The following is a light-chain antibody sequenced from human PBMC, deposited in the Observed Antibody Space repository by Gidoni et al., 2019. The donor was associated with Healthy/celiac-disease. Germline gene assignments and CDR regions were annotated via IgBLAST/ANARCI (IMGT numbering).Light chain of an antibody. Sequence: QSALTQPASVSGSPGQSITISCTGTSSDVGGYNYVSWYQQHPGKAPKLMIYDVSHRPSGVSNRFSGSKSGNTASLTISGLQAEDEADYYCSSYTSSSTLGLEGYVFGTGTKVTVL. J-gene: IGLJ1*01. CDR3: SSYTSSSTLGLEGYV. V-gene: IGLV2-14*01. CDR1: SSDVGGYNY. CDR2: DVS.